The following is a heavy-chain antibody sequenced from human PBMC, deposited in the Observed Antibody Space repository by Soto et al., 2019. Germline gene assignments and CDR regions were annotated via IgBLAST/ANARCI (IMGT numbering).Heavy chain of an antibody. Sequence: ASVNVSCKASGYTFTGYYMHWVRQAPGQGLEWMGWINPNSGGTNYAQKFQGWVTMTRDTSISTAYMELSRLRSDDTAVYYCARERLCSSTSCRYYYYYYGMDVWGQGTTVTVSS. D-gene: IGHD2-2*01. CDR3: ARERLCSSTSCRYYYYYYGMDV. V-gene: IGHV1-2*04. J-gene: IGHJ6*02. CDR2: INPNSGGT. CDR1: GYTFTGYY.